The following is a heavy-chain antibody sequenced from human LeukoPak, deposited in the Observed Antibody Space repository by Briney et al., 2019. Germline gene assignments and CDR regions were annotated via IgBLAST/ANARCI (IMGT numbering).Heavy chain of an antibody. CDR2: VKTKGDGGAA. D-gene: IGHD2-8*01. CDR3: TTDRMIYATNWAVSWFDP. CDR1: GLTFTNAW. V-gene: IGHV3-15*01. Sequence: PGGSLRLSCAASGLTFTNAWLTWVRQAPGKGLEWVGRVKTKGDGGAADYAAPVKGRFTISRDDSTKTLYLQMNSLKTEDTAVYYCTTDRMIYATNWAVSWFDPWGQGTLVTVSS. J-gene: IGHJ5*02.